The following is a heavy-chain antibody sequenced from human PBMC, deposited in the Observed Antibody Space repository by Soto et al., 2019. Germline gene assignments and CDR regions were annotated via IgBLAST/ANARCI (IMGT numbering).Heavy chain of an antibody. CDR2: IWYDGSNK. V-gene: IGHV3-33*01. Sequence: PGGSLRLSCAGSGFTFSSYGMHWVRQAPGKGLEWVAVIWYDGSNKYYADSVKGRFTISRDNSKNTLYLQMNSLRAEDTAVYYCARDLRPYYYGSGSSHGNWFDPWGQGTLVTVSS. J-gene: IGHJ5*02. CDR3: ARDLRPYYYGSGSSHGNWFDP. CDR1: GFTFSSYG. D-gene: IGHD3-10*01.